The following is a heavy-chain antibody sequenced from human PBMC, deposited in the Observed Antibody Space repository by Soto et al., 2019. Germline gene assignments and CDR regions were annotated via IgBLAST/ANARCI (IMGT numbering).Heavy chain of an antibody. D-gene: IGHD1-20*01. J-gene: IGHJ5*02. CDR3: ARRVLTAARISSDNWFDP. V-gene: IGHV4-59*01. CDR1: GGSISTYS. CDR2: IYYSGST. Sequence: QVQLQESGPGLVKPSETLSLTCTVSGGSISTYSWNWIRQAPGKGLEWIGYIYYSGSTNYNPSLKSRVTISIATAMNQFSRNLSSVTAADTAVYFCARRVLTAARISSDNWFDPCGQGTLVTVSP.